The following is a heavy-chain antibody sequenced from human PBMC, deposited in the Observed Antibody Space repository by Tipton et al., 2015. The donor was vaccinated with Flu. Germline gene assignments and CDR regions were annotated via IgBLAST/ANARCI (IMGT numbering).Heavy chain of an antibody. Sequence: TLSLTCTVSGGSISSYYWSWIRQPPGKGLEWIGYIYYSGSTNYNPSLKSRVTISVDTSKNQFSLKLSSVTAADTAVYYCARLGRMADAFDIWGQGTMVTVSS. CDR3: ARLGRMADAFDI. J-gene: IGHJ3*02. CDR1: GGSISSYY. V-gene: IGHV4-59*08. CDR2: IYYSGST. D-gene: IGHD2-8*01.